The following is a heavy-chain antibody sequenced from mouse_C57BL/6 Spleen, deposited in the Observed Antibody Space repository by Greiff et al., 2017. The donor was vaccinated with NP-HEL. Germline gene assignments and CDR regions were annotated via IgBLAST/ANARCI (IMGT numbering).Heavy chain of an antibody. CDR2: ISDGGSYT. V-gene: IGHV5-4*01. D-gene: IGHD1-1*02. CDR3: ARDPGTGVAY. CDR1: GFTFSSYA. J-gene: IGHJ3*01. Sequence: EVQLVESGGGLVKPGGSLKLSCAASGFTFSSYAMSWVRQTPEKRLEWVATISDGGSYTYYPDNVKGRFTISRDNAKNNLYLQMSHLKSEDTAMYYCARDPGTGVAYWGQGTLVTVSA.